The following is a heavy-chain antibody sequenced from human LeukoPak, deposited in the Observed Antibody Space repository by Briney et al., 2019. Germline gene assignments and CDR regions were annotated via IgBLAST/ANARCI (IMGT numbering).Heavy chain of an antibody. CDR1: GGSISSYY. CDR3: ARDPYGDYGDY. V-gene: IGHV4-59*01. J-gene: IGHJ4*02. D-gene: IGHD4-17*01. Sequence: SETLSLTCTVSGGSISSYYWSWIRQPPGKGLEWIGYIYYSGSTNYNPSLESRVTISVDTSKNQFSLKLSSVTAADTAVYYCARDPYGDYGDYWGRGTLVTVSS. CDR2: IYYSGST.